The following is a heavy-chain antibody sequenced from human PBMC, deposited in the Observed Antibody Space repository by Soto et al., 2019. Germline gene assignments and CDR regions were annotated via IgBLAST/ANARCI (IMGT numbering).Heavy chain of an antibody. J-gene: IGHJ4*02. CDR2: INQGGSGS. D-gene: IGHD1-1*01. V-gene: IGHV3-7*03. CDR3: ARSASTGTVDY. CDR1: GFTFGIYW. Sequence: EVHLVESGGDLVQPGGSLRLSCAASGFTFGIYWMSWVRQAPGKGLEWVANINQGGSGSYYVDSAEGRFAISRDNARNSLYLQMHSLRAEDTAMYYCARSASTGTVDYWGQGTLVTVSS.